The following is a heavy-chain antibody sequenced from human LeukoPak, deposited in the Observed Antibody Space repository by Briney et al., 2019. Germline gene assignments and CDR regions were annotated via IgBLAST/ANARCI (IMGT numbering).Heavy chain of an antibody. Sequence: GGSLRLSCAASGFTFSSYGMHWVRQAPGKGLGWVAFIRYDGSNKYYADSVKGRFTISRDNSKNTLYLQMKSLRAEDTAVYYCAKGGGYEAQYYYYYLDIWGKGTTVTISS. CDR3: AKGGGYEAQYYYYYLDI. CDR1: GFTFSSYG. CDR2: IRYDGSNK. D-gene: IGHD5-12*01. V-gene: IGHV3-30*02. J-gene: IGHJ6*03.